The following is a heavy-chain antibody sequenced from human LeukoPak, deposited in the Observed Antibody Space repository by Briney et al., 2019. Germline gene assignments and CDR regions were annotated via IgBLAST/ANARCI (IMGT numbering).Heavy chain of an antibody. CDR1: GGTFSSYA. CDR3: ARDPDNIVVTGEVWFDP. J-gene: IGHJ5*02. V-gene: IGHV1-69*04. D-gene: IGHD2-21*01. CDR2: IIPILGIA. Sequence: GASVKVSCKASGGTFSSYAISWVRQAPGQGLEWMGRIIPILGIANYAQKFQGRVTITADKSTSTAYMELSSLRSEDTAVYYCARDPDNIVVTGEVWFDPWGQGTLVTVSS.